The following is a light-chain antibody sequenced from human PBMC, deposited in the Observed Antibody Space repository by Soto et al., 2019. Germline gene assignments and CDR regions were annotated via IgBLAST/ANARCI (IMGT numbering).Light chain of an antibody. V-gene: IGKV1-33*01. Sequence: DIQMTQSPSSLSASVGDRVTITCQASQDISNYLNWYQQKSGKAPKLLIYAASNLETGVPSRFSGSGSGTDFTFTISSLQPEDIATYYCQQYDNLFTFGPGTKVDIK. CDR3: QQYDNLFT. J-gene: IGKJ3*01. CDR2: AAS. CDR1: QDISNY.